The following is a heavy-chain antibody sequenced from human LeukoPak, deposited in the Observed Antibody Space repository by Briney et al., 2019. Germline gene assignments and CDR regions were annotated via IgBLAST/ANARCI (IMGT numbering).Heavy chain of an antibody. D-gene: IGHD3-10*01. CDR1: GDTFTGDY. CDR2: INPNSGGT. J-gene: IGHJ4*02. Sequence: ASVKVSCKASGDTFTGDYMHWVRQAPGQGREWMGWINPNSGGTNHAQNFQGRVTMTWATSISTAYMELSRLRSDDTAVYYCARDRPLDADDYYGFYYFDYWGQGTLVTVSS. CDR3: ARDRPLDADDYYGFYYFDY. V-gene: IGHV1-2*02.